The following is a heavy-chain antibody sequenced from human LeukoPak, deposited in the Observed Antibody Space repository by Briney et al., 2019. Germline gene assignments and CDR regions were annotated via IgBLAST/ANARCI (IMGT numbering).Heavy chain of an antibody. D-gene: IGHD6-6*01. J-gene: IGHJ6*03. CDR1: GGSISSGDYY. Sequence: SETLSLTCTVSGGSISSGDYYWSWIRQPPGKGLEWIGYIYYSGSTYYNPFLKSRVTISVDTSKNQFSLKLSSVTAADTAVYYCARLSIAARPGLLDYYYMDVWGKGTTVTVSS. CDR2: IYYSGST. CDR3: ARLSIAARPGLLDYYYMDV. V-gene: IGHV4-30-4*08.